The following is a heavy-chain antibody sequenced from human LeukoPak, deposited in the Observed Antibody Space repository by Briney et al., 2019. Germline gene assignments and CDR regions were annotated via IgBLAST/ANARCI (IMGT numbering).Heavy chain of an antibody. CDR1: GGSISSSSYY. V-gene: IGHV4-39*01. CDR3: ARLQPTYCGGDCYPDY. CDR2: IYYSGST. D-gene: IGHD2-21*02. Sequence: PSETLSLTCTVSGGSISSSSYYWGWIRQPPGKGLEWIGSIYYSGSTYYNPSLKSRVAISVDTSKNQFSLKLNSVTAADTAVYYCARLQPTYCGGDCYPDYWGQGTLVTVSS. J-gene: IGHJ4*02.